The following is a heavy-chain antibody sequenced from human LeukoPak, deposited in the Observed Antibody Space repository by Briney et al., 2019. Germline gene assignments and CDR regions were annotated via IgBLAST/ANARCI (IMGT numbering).Heavy chain of an antibody. Sequence: GGSLRLSCAASGFTFDDYAMHWVRQAPGKGLEWVSGISWNSGSIGYADSVKGRFTISRDNAKNSLYLQMNSLRAEDTAVYYCARSHYYDSSGVFDPWGQGTLVTVSS. V-gene: IGHV3-9*01. J-gene: IGHJ5*02. CDR1: GFTFDDYA. CDR2: ISWNSGSI. CDR3: ARSHYYDSSGVFDP. D-gene: IGHD3-22*01.